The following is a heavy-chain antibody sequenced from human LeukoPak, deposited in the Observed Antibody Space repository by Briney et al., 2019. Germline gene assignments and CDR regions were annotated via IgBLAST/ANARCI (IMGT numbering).Heavy chain of an antibody. Sequence: GASVKVSCKASGYTFTGYYMHWVRQAPGQGLEWMGWINPNSGGTNYAQKSQGRVTMTRDTSISTAYMELSRLRSDDTAVYYCARALFMITPAMYGMDVWGQGTTVTVSS. D-gene: IGHD3-16*01. V-gene: IGHV1-2*02. CDR2: INPNSGGT. J-gene: IGHJ6*02. CDR1: GYTFTGYY. CDR3: ARALFMITPAMYGMDV.